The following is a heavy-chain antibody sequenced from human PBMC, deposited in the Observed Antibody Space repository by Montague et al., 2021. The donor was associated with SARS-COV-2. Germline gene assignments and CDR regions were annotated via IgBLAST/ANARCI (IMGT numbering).Heavy chain of an antibody. V-gene: IGHV4-34*01. D-gene: IGHD3-10*01. Sequence: SETLSLTCAVHGGSFSTYSWNWIRQPPGKGLEWIGEIHHGGSTNYNPSLKSRVIISADTSKNQFSPKLTSVAAADTAVYYCARLGDGAVPSPILGVGPYYSYYYMDVWGKGTTVTVSS. CDR3: ARLGDGAVPSPILGVGPYYSYYYMDV. CDR1: GGSFSTYS. J-gene: IGHJ6*03. CDR2: IHHGGST.